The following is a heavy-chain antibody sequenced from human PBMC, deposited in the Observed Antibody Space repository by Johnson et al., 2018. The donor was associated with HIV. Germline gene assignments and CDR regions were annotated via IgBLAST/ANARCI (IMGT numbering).Heavy chain of an antibody. CDR1: GFTFSNAW. CDR2: IKSKTDGGTK. Sequence: EVQLVESGGGLVKPGGSLRLSCAASGFTFSNAWMSWVRQAPGKGLEWVGRIKSKTDGGTKDYAAPVKGRFTISSDDSTTTLYLQMNSLKTEDTAVYYCTTYSIIHAFDIWGQGTMVTVSS. D-gene: IGHD6-13*01. J-gene: IGHJ3*02. V-gene: IGHV3-15*01. CDR3: TTYSIIHAFDI.